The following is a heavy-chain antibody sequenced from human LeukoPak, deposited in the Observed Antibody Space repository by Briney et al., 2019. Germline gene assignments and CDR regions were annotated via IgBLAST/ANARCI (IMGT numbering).Heavy chain of an antibody. V-gene: IGHV1-69*13. CDR3: ARRLGFSPPFDY. D-gene: IGHD3-3*01. CDR2: IITIFGTA. J-gene: IGHJ4*02. Sequence: AAVKVSCKASGGTFSSYAISWGRQAPGQGLEWMGGIITIFGTANYAQKFQGRVTITADESTSTAYMELSSLRSEDTAVYYCARRLGFSPPFDYWGQGTLVTVSS. CDR1: GGTFSSYA.